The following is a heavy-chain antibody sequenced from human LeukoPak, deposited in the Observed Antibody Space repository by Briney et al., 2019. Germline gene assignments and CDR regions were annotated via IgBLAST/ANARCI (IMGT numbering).Heavy chain of an antibody. CDR3: ARVPLPSGYSGFDP. V-gene: IGHV1-8*01. D-gene: IGHD6-13*01. Sequence: ASVKVSCKASGYTFTSYDINWVRQATGQGLEWMGWMNPNSGNTGYAQKFQGRVTMTRNTSISTAYMEQSSLRSEDTAVYYCARVPLPSGYSGFDPWGQGTLVTVSS. CDR1: GYTFTSYD. J-gene: IGHJ5*02. CDR2: MNPNSGNT.